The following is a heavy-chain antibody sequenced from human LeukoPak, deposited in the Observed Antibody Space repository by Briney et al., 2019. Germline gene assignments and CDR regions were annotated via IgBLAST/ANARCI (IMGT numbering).Heavy chain of an antibody. Sequence: PGGSLRLSRAASGFTFSSYWMSWVRQAPGKGLEWVANIKQDGSEKYYVDSVKGRFTISRDNAKNSLYLQMNSLRAEDTAVYYCARDRALDGDYVFYYMDVWGKGTTVTVSS. D-gene: IGHD4-17*01. CDR3: ARDRALDGDYVFYYMDV. J-gene: IGHJ6*03. V-gene: IGHV3-7*01. CDR2: IKQDGSEK. CDR1: GFTFSSYW.